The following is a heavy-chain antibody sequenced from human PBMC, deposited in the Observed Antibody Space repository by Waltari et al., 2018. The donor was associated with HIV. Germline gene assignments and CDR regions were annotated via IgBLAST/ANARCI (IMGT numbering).Heavy chain of an antibody. J-gene: IGHJ4*02. Sequence: EVQLVESGGGLVQPGGSLRLSCPAAGFGCSGDGLQWVRQAPGKGLELVSYISTSSSAISYADSVKGRFTISRDTAKNSLYLKMNSLRAEDTAVYYCARDRTRYYFDSWGQGTLVTVSS. D-gene: IGHD6-6*01. CDR2: ISTSSSAI. CDR1: GFGCSGDG. V-gene: IGHV3-48*01. CDR3: ARDRTRYYFDS.